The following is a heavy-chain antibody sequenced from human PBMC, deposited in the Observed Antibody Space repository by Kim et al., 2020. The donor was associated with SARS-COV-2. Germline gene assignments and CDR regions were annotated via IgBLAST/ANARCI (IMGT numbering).Heavy chain of an antibody. CDR3: AREERGYSYGYSDYFDY. V-gene: IGHV4-31*03. J-gene: IGHJ4*02. D-gene: IGHD5-18*01. Sequence: SETLSLTCTVSRGSISSGGYYCSWIRQHPGKGLEWIGYIYYSGSTYYNPSLKSRVTISVDKSKNQFSLKLSSVTAADTAVYYCAREERGYSYGYSDYFDYWGQGTLVTVSS. CDR1: RGSISSGGYY. CDR2: IYYSGST.